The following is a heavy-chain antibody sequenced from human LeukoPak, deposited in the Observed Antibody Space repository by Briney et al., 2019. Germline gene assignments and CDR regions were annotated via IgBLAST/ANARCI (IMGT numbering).Heavy chain of an antibody. D-gene: IGHD4-17*01. J-gene: IGHJ4*02. CDR2: ISYDGSNK. Sequence: RPGGSLRLSCAASGFTFSSYAMHWVRQAPGKGLEWVAVISYDGSNKDYADSVKGRFTISRDSSKNTLYLQMNSLRAEDTAVYYCAKDSTVTTFLFDYWGQGTLVTVSS. V-gene: IGHV3-30*04. CDR1: GFTFSSYA. CDR3: AKDSTVTTFLFDY.